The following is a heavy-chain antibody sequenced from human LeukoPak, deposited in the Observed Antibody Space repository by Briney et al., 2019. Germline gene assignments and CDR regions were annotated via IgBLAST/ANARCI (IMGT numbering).Heavy chain of an antibody. J-gene: IGHJ3*01. V-gene: IGHV4-61*02. D-gene: IGHD2-2*01. CDR2: INTSGST. Sequence: SETLSLTCTVSGASISSGSYYWSWIRQPAGKGLEWIGRINTSGSTNYNPSLKGRVTMSVDKSKNQISLNLASLTAADTALYYCAGRGSSSGTFDVWGPGTFVTVSS. CDR1: GASISSGSYY. CDR3: AGRGSSSGTFDV.